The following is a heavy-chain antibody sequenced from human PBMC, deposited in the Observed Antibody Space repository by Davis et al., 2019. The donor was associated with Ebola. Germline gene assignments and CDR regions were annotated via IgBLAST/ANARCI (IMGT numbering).Heavy chain of an antibody. J-gene: IGHJ5*02. CDR3: ARHTRDCSGGSCYPGWFDP. Sequence: GESLKISCKGSGYSFTSYWIGWVRQLPGKGLEWMGIIYPGYSDTRYSPSFQGQVTISADKSISTAYLQWSSLKASDTAMYYCARHTRDCSGGSCYPGWFDPWGQGTLVTVSS. CDR2: IYPGYSDT. CDR1: GYSFTSYW. D-gene: IGHD2-15*01. V-gene: IGHV5-51*01.